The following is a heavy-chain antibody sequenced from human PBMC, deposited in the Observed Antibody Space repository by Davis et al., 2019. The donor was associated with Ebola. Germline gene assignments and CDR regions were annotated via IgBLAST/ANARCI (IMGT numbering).Heavy chain of an antibody. CDR3: AKIDDYSKYNTLYYYYGMDV. J-gene: IGHJ6*02. V-gene: IGHV3-23*01. D-gene: IGHD4-11*01. CDR1: GFTFSSYA. CDR2: ISDSGGST. Sequence: GESLKISCAASGFTFSSYAMNWVRQAPGKGLGWVSTISDSGGSTYYADSVKGRFTISRDNSKNTLYLQVNSLRVEDTAVYFCAKIDDYSKYNTLYYYYGMDVWGQGTTVTVSS.